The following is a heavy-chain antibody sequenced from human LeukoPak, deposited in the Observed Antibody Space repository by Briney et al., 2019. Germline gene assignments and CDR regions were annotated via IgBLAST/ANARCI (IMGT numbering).Heavy chain of an antibody. J-gene: IGHJ4*02. V-gene: IGHV3-30*03. D-gene: IGHD6-25*01. CDR3: ATGGTRAATGRMGF. Sequence: GGSLRLSCAASGFTFSSFGMHWVRQAPGKGLEWVTVTSYDGNEKYYADSVKGRFTISRDNSKNTVYLQMNGLRAEDTAVYYCATGGTRAATGRMGFWGQGTLVTVSS. CDR1: GFTFSSFG. CDR2: TSYDGNEK.